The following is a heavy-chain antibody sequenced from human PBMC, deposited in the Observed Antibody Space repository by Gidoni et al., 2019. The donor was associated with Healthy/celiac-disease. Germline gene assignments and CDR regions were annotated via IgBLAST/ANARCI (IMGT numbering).Heavy chain of an antibody. J-gene: IGHJ6*03. Sequence: QVQLQESGPGLVKPSQTLSLTCTVPGGSISSGSYYWSWIRQPAGKGLEWIGRIYTSGSTNYNPSLKSRVTMSVDTSKNQFSLKLSSVTAADTAVYYCARDDGSGSYYNDYYYYMDVWGKGTTVTVSS. CDR1: GGSISSGSYY. D-gene: IGHD3-10*01. CDR3: ARDDGSGSYYNDYYYYMDV. V-gene: IGHV4-61*02. CDR2: IYTSGST.